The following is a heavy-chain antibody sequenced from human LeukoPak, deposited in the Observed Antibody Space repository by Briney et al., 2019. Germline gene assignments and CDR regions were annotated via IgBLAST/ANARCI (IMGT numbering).Heavy chain of an antibody. J-gene: IGHJ4*02. D-gene: IGHD5-18*01. V-gene: IGHV3-23*01. Sequence: PGGSLRLSXAXXXXXFSDHAMSWVRXAPGKGLEWVSSISGAGYSTYYADSVKGRFTISRANSRNTVSLQMDSLRAEDTAVYYCAKEVQLGVTNYFDFWGQGTLVTVSS. CDR1: XXXFSDHA. CDR2: ISGAGYST. CDR3: AKEVQLGVTNYFDF.